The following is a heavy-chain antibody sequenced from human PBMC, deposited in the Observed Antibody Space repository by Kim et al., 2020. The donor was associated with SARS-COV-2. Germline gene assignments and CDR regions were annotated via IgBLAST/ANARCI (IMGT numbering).Heavy chain of an antibody. CDR1: GGSISSYY. CDR2: IYYSGST. D-gene: IGHD4-17*01. J-gene: IGHJ4*02. V-gene: IGHV4-59*01. CDR3: ARVTTVAAPFDY. Sequence: SETLSLTCTVSGGSISSYYWSWIRQPPGKGLEWIGYIYYSGSTNYNPSLKSRVTISVDTSKNQFSLKLSSVTAADTAVYYCARVTTVAAPFDYWGQGTLVTVSP.